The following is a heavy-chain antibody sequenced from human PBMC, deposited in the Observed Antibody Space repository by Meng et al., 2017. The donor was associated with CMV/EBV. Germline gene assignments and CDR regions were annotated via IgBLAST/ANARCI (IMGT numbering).Heavy chain of an antibody. V-gene: IGHV3-30*02. J-gene: IGHJ6*02. CDR1: GIIFTTYG. D-gene: IGHD1-26*01. Sequence: GESLKISCAPSGIIFTTYGSDWVRQAPGKGLEWVAFIRYDGSNKYYADSVKGRFTISRDNSKNTMYLQMNSLRGEDTAIYYCAKDHRGRFIVGPRADGGHGMDVWGQGTTVTVSS. CDR2: IRYDGSNK. CDR3: AKDHRGRFIVGPRADGGHGMDV.